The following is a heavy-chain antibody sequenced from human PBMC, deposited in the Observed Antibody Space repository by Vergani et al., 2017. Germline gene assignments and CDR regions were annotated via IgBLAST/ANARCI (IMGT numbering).Heavy chain of an antibody. D-gene: IGHD1-14*01. CDR1: GGTFSSYA. CDR2: TWYDGNNQ. CDR3: AGDLRLLYNRFDP. J-gene: IGHJ5*02. Sequence: QVQLVQPGAEVKKPGSSVKVSCKASGGTFSSYAISWVRQAPGKGLEWVAVTWYDGNNQQYADSVKGRFTISRDNSKSTMYLQMNSLRDEDTGVYYCAGDLRLLYNRFDPWGQGTLVTVSS. V-gene: IGHV3-33*01.